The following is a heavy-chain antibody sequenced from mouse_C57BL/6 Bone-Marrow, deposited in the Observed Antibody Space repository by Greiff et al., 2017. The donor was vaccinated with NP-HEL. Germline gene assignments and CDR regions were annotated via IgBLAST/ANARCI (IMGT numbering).Heavy chain of an antibody. CDR3: AREYYGSEDYAMDY. CDR2: ISDGGSYT. V-gene: IGHV5-4*01. J-gene: IGHJ4*01. CDR1: GFTFSSYA. D-gene: IGHD1-1*01. Sequence: EVKLVESGGGLVKPGGSLKLSCAASGFTFSSYAMSWVRQTPEKRLEWVATISDGGSYTYYPDNVKGRFTISRDNAKNNLYLQMSHLKSEDTAMYYCAREYYGSEDYAMDYWGQGTSVTVSS.